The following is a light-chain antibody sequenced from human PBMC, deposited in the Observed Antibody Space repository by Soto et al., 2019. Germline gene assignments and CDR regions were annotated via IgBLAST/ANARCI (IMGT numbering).Light chain of an antibody. J-gene: IGKJ4*01. CDR3: MQALQKELT. CDR2: LGS. V-gene: IGKV2-28*01. Sequence: DIVMTQSPLSLPVTPGEPAPISCRSSQSLLHSNGYNYLDWYLQKPGQSPQLLIYLGSNRASGVPDRFSGSGSGTDFTLKISRVEAEDVGVYYCMQALQKELTFGGGTKVEIK. CDR1: QSLLHSNGYNY.